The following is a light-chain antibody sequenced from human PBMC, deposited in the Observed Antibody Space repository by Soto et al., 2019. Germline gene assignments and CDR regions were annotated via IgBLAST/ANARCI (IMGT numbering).Light chain of an antibody. CDR2: GAS. CDR1: QSVSTN. V-gene: IGKV3-15*01. J-gene: IGKJ1*01. CDR3: QQYNNWPRT. Sequence: EIVMTQSPATLSVSPGERATLSCRASQSVSTNLAWYQRKPGQAPRLLIYGASTRATGIPARFSGSGSGTEFTLTISSLQSEDFAVYYCQQYNNWPRTLGQGTKVEIK.